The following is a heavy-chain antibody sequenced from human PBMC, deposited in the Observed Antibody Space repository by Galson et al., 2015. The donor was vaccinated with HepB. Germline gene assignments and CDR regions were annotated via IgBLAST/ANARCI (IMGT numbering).Heavy chain of an antibody. CDR1: DGSISGHY. D-gene: IGHD3-10*01. V-gene: IGHV4-59*11. CDR2: ISYSGKT. J-gene: IGHJ4*02. Sequence: SETLSLTCAVSDGSISGHYWSWIRQPPGKGLEWIGYISYSGKTNYNPPLKSRVTISVDMSKNQFSLKLSSVTAADTAVYYCVGAPNYYYFDYWGQGTLVTVSS. CDR3: VGAPNYYYFDY.